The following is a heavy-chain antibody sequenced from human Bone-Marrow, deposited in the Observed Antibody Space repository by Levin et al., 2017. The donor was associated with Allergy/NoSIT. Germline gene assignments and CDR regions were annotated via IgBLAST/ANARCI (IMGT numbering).Heavy chain of an antibody. D-gene: IGHD5-12*01. J-gene: IGHJ5*02. CDR2: IKQDGSEK. Sequence: GGSLRLSCAASGFTFSSYWMSWVRQAPGKGLEWVANIKQDGSEKYYVDSVKGRFTISRDNAKNSLYLQMNSLRAEDTAVYYCARETGEGVDIVATIFGWFDPWGQGTLVTVSS. CDR3: ARETGEGVDIVATIFGWFDP. V-gene: IGHV3-7*03. CDR1: GFTFSSYW.